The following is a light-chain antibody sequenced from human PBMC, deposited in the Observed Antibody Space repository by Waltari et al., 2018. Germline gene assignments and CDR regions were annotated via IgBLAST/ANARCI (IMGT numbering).Light chain of an antibody. CDR3: QSYDTSLGVV. Sequence: QSVLTQPPSVSGAPGQRVTISCTCSWSNIGAGYAGHWYQQLPGKAPTLLVYGVNTRPPGVPDRFFGSKSGTSASLAIPGRQPEDEADYYCQSYDTSLGVVFGGGTKLTVL. J-gene: IGLJ2*01. V-gene: IGLV1-40*01. CDR2: GVN. CDR1: WSNIGAGYA.